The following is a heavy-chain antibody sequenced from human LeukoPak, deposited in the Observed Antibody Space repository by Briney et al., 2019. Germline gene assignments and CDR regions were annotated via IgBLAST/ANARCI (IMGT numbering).Heavy chain of an antibody. CDR2: INHSGST. J-gene: IGHJ6*03. Sequence: PSETLSFTSAVYGGSFSGYYWSWIRQPPGKGLEWIGEINHSGSTNYNPSLKSRVTISVDTSKNQFSLKLSSVTAADTAVYYCARTLRGYSSSWYGYYMDVWGKGTTVTVSS. CDR3: ARTLRGYSSSWYGYYMDV. D-gene: IGHD6-13*01. CDR1: GGSFSGYY. V-gene: IGHV4-34*01.